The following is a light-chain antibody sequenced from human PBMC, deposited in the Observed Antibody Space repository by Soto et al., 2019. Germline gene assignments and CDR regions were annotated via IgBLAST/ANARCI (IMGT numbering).Light chain of an antibody. CDR3: TSYTSSSSVV. V-gene: IGLV2-14*01. Sequence: QSALTQPASVSGSPGQSITISCTGTGSDIGGYNYVSWYQQHPGKSPEVMIYEVSNRPSGVSNRFTASKSDNTASLTISGLHAEDEADYYCTSYTSSSSVVFGGGTKLTVL. J-gene: IGLJ2*01. CDR1: GSDIGGYNY. CDR2: EVS.